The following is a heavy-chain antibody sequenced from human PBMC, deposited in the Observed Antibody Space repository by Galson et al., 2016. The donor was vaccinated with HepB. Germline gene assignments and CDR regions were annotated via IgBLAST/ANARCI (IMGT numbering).Heavy chain of an antibody. J-gene: IGHJ4*02. CDR2: IYLSAST. V-gene: IGHV4-4*02. CDR1: GGSISSSNC. Sequence: SETLSLTCAVSGGSISSSNCWSWVRQPPGKGLEWIGDIYLSASTKYNPSLKSRVTISADKSKNQFSLNLNSVTAADTTVYYCARVGYYSSHRLFDYWGQGTLVTVSA. D-gene: IGHD3-10*01. CDR3: ARVGYYSSHRLFDY.